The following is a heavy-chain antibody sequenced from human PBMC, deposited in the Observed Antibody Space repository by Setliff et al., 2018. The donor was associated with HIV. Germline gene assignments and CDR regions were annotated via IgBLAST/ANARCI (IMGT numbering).Heavy chain of an antibody. J-gene: IGHJ4*02. Sequence: ASVKVSCKASGYAFTSYDINWVRQATGQGLEWMGWMNPNSGNTGYAQKFQGRVTMTTDTSTSTAYMELRSLRSDDTAMYYCARKYTGGPLDYWGQGTLVTVS. CDR3: ARKYTGGPLDY. CDR1: GYAFTSYD. V-gene: IGHV1-8*01. D-gene: IGHD6-19*01. CDR2: MNPNSGNT.